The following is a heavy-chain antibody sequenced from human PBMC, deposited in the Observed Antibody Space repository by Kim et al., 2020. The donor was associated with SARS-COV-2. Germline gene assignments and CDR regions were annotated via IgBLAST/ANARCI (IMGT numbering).Heavy chain of an antibody. CDR2: IKSKTDGGTT. CDR1: GFTFSNAW. V-gene: IGHV3-15*01. D-gene: IGHD3-10*01. CDR3: ITMVRARYYYYYGMDV. Sequence: GSLRLSCAASGFTFSNAWMSWVRQAPGKGLEWVGRIKSKTDGGTTDYAAPVKGRFTISRDDSKNTLYLQMNSLKTEDTAVYYCITMVRARYYYYYGMDVWGQGTTVTVSS. J-gene: IGHJ6*02.